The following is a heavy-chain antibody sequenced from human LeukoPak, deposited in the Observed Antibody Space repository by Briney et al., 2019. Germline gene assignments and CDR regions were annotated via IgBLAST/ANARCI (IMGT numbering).Heavy chain of an antibody. J-gene: IGHJ4*02. D-gene: IGHD6-19*01. Sequence: PSETLCLTCTVSGFSISSYYLSWIRQPPGKGLECIGYIYSSGSTNHHPSLKSRATISVDPSKNKFSLKLSSVTAAAPAVYYCARIYSGWYLDYWGQGPLVTVSS. CDR1: GFSISSYY. CDR3: ARIYSGWYLDY. CDR2: IYSSGST. V-gene: IGHV4-59*01.